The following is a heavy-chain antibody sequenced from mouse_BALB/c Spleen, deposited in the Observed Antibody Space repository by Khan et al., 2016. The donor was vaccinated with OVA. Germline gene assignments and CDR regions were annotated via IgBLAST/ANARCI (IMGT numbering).Heavy chain of an antibody. V-gene: IGHV2-6-1*01. CDR2: IWNDGST. J-gene: IGHJ4*01. CDR1: GFSLTNYG. Sequence: VKLEESGPGLAAPSQSLSITCTISGFSLTNYGIHWVRQPPGKGLEWLVVIWNDGSTTYNSALKSRLTITKDNSQCQVFLIMNSLQIDDTAIYSWARQPYYDYNVMDYWGQGTSVTVSS. D-gene: IGHD1-1*01. CDR3: ARQPYYDYNVMDY.